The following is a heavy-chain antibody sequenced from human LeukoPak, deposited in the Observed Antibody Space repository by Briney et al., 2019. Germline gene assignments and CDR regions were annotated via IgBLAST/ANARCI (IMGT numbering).Heavy chain of an antibody. CDR2: IYYSGST. Sequence: SETLSLTCTVSGGSISSGGYYWSWIRQHPGMGLEWIGYIYYSGSTYYNPSLKSRVTISVDTSKNQFSLKLSSVTAADTAVYYCASGLYYDILTGPAFDIWGQGTMVTVSS. V-gene: IGHV4-31*03. J-gene: IGHJ3*02. D-gene: IGHD3-9*01. CDR3: ASGLYYDILTGPAFDI. CDR1: GGSISSGGYY.